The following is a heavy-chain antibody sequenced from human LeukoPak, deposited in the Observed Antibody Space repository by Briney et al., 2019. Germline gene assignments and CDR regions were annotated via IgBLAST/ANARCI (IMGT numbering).Heavy chain of an antibody. CDR2: VYTSWST. Sequence: SDTLSLTCTVSGRSLSIYYGIWIRQPGGKGLECIGRVYTSWSTNYHPSLKRQGTMSVDTTKNMLYLMLSSVTAADTAVYYFARVWKLRPGRYPGSYYYYGMDVWGQGTTVTVSS. D-gene: IGHD3-10*01. CDR3: ARVWKLRPGRYPGSYYYYGMDV. CDR1: GRSLSIYY. J-gene: IGHJ6*02. V-gene: IGHV4-4*07.